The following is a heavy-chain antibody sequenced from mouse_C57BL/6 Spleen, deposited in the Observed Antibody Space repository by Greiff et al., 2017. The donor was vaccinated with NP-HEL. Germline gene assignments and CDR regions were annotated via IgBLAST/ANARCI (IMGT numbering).Heavy chain of an antibody. D-gene: IGHD4-1*01. CDR3: ARSGARTGMFAY. Sequence: QVQLKQPGAELVKPGASVKMSCKASGYTFTSYWITWVKQRPGQGLEWIGDIYPGSGSTNYNEKFKSKATLTVDTSSSTAYMQLSSLTSEDSAVYYCARSGARTGMFAYWGQGTLVTVSA. V-gene: IGHV1-55*01. CDR1: GYTFTSYW. J-gene: IGHJ3*01. CDR2: IYPGSGST.